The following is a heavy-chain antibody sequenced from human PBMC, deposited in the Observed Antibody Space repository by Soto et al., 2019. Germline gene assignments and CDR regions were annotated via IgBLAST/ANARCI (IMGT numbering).Heavy chain of an antibody. J-gene: IGHJ6*03. CDR3: ARVDTAMALKGVLYYYYYYMDV. D-gene: IGHD5-18*01. CDR2: ISSSGSTI. Sequence: GGSLRLSCAASGFTFSDYYMSWIRQAPGKGLEWVSYISSSGSTIYYADSVKGRFTISRDNAKNSLYLQMNSLRAEDTAVYYCARVDTAMALKGVLYYYYYYMDVWGKGTTVTVSS. CDR1: GFTFSDYY. V-gene: IGHV3-11*01.